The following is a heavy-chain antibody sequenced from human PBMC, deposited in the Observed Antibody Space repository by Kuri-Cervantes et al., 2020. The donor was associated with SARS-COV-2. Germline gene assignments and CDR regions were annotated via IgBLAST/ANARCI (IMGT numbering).Heavy chain of an antibody. V-gene: IGHV4-4*07. Sequence: SETLSLTCTVSGGSISGQYCNWIRQSAGKGLEWIGRIYYSGSTNYNPSLKSRFTMSVETSKNEFSLRLSSVTAADTAVYYCARGSVPGGYYFDSWGQGTLVTVSS. D-gene: IGHD6-13*01. CDR3: ARGSVPGGYYFDS. CDR1: GGSISGQY. CDR2: IYYSGST. J-gene: IGHJ4*02.